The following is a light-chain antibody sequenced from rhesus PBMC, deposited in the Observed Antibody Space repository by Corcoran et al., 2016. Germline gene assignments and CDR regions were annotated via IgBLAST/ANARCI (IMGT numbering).Light chain of an antibody. J-gene: IGLJ1*01. CDR2: GNT. V-gene: IGLV3S11*01. CDR1: SLQTYY. CDR3: CSWVNSDNHYI. Sequence: SSGLTQEPALSVALGHTVRMTCHGDSLQTYYESWYQQKPGQVPVLVIYGNTNRTSGIPGRFSGSWSGNTGSLTITGAQVEDEAYYYCCSWVNSDNHYIFGARTRLTVL.